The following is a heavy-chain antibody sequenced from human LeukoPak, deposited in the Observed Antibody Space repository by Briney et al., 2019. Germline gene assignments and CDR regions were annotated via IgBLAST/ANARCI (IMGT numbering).Heavy chain of an antibody. J-gene: IGHJ4*02. Sequence: ASVKVSCKASGGTFSSYAISWVRQAPGQGLEWMGGIIPIFSTANYAQKFHARVTITADQSTSTAYLEPSRLSSEDPAVYYCARVLLRQYDISPPYYFDYWGQGPLVTVSS. V-gene: IGHV1-69*13. D-gene: IGHD3-9*01. CDR2: IIPIFSTA. CDR1: GGTFSSYA. CDR3: ARVLLRQYDISPPYYFDY.